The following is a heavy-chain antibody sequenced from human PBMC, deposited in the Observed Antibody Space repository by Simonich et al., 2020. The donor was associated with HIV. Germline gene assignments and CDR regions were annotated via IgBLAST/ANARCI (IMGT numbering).Heavy chain of an antibody. Sequence: QVQLVQSGAVVKKPGASVKVSCKASGYTFTSYYMNWVRQAPGQGLEWMGKITPGGRRTYAQKFQGRVTMTTDTSTSTAYMELRSLRSDDTAVYYCARGNPFYDYWGQGTLVTVSS. J-gene: IGHJ4*02. CDR3: ARGNPFYDY. D-gene: IGHD3-16*01. CDR2: ITPGGRR. CDR1: GYTFTSYY. V-gene: IGHV1-46*01.